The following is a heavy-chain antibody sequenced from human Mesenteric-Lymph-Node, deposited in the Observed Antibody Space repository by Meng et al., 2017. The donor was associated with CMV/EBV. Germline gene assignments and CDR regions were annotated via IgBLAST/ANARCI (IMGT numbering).Heavy chain of an antibody. CDR3: ARGYCSSTSCYSVY. CDR1: GFTFSTYW. D-gene: IGHD2-2*01. J-gene: IGHJ4*02. V-gene: IGHV3-7*01. CDR2: INQDGSDI. Sequence: GGSLRLSCAASGFTFSTYWLTWVRQAPGKRLEWVANINQDGSDIYYVDSVKGRFTISRDNAKNSLYLQMNSLRAEDTAVYYCARGYCSSTSCYSVYWGQGTLVTVSS.